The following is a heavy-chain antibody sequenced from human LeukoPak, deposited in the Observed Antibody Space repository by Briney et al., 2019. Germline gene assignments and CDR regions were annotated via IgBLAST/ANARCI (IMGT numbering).Heavy chain of an antibody. Sequence: GGSLRLSCAASGFTFSSYGMNWVRQAPGKGLEWVSSISSSSSYIYYADSVKGRFTISRDNAKNSLYLQMNSLRAEDTAVYYCARENDILTGPDYWGQGTLVTVSS. CDR1: GFTFSSYG. CDR2: ISSSSSYI. D-gene: IGHD3-9*01. CDR3: ARENDILTGPDY. V-gene: IGHV3-21*01. J-gene: IGHJ4*02.